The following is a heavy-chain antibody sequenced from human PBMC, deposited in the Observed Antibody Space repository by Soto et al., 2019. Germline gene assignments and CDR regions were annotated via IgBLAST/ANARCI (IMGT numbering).Heavy chain of an antibody. V-gene: IGHV3-23*01. CDR2: ISGSGGST. D-gene: IGHD3-22*01. CDR1: GFTFRSYA. Sequence: GGSLRLSCAASGFTFRSYAMSWVRQAPGKGLEWVSAISGSGGSTYYADSVKGRFTISRDNSKNTLYLQMNSLRAEDTAVYYCAKDWSPTTAYYYDSSGYLGFSDYWGQGTLVTVSS. CDR3: AKDWSPTTAYYYDSSGYLGFSDY. J-gene: IGHJ4*02.